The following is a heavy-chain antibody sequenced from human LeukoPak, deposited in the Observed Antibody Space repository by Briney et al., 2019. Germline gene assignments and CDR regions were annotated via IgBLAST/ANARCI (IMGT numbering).Heavy chain of an antibody. CDR3: ARGDSGYDYGFDN. D-gene: IGHD5-12*01. Sequence: SVEVSCKASGGTFSSHAISWVRQAPGQGLEWVGGIIPIFGTTNYAQKFQGRVTITTDESTSTGYMELRSLRSDDTAVYYCARGDSGYDYGFDNWGQGILVTVSS. J-gene: IGHJ4*02. CDR2: IIPIFGTT. CDR1: GGTFSSHA. V-gene: IGHV1-69*05.